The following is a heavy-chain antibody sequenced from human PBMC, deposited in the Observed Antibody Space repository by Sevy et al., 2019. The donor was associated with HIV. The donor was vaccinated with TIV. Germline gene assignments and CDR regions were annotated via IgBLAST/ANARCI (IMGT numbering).Heavy chain of an antibody. CDR2: ISYHGTNK. CDR3: AATLADY. CDR1: GFSFSSYG. V-gene: IGHV3-30*03. J-gene: IGHJ4*02. D-gene: IGHD3-16*01. Sequence: GGSLRLSCVASGFSFSSYGMHWVRQAPGKGLEWVALISYHGTNKYYGDSVRGRFTVSRDNSRNTLYLQMDSLRAEDTAVYYCAATLADYWGQGTLVTVSS.